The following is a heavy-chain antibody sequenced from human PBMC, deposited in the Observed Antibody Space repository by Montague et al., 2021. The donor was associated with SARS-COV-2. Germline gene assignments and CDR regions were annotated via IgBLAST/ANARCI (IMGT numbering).Heavy chain of an antibody. CDR2: IYYSGST. J-gene: IGHJ6*02. CDR3: ARVEFDGGYDSVPLDV. Sequence: TLSLTCTVSGGSISSGGYYWSWIRQHPGKGLEWIGYIYYSGSTYYNSSLKSRVTISVDTSKNQFSLKLSSVTAADTAVYYCARVEFDGGYDSVPLDVWGQGTTVTVSS. CDR1: GGSISSGGYY. V-gene: IGHV4-31*03. D-gene: IGHD5-12*01.